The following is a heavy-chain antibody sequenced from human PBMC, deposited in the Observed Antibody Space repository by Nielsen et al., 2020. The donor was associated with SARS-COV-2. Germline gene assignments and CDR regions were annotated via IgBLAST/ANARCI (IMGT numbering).Heavy chain of an antibody. V-gene: IGHV3-9*01. CDR1: GFTFDDYA. D-gene: IGHD2-15*01. J-gene: IGHJ6*02. CDR2: ISWNSGGI. Sequence: SLKISCAASGFTFDDYAMHWVRQAPGKGLEWVSGISWNSGGIGYADSVKGRFTISRDNAKNSLYLQMNSLRAEDTALYYCAKGSPGLYCSGGSCFSSYYHGMDVWGQGTTVTVSS. CDR3: AKGSPGLYCSGGSCFSSYYHGMDV.